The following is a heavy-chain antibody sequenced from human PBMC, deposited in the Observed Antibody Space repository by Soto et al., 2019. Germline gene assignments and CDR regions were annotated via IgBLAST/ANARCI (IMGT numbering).Heavy chain of an antibody. Sequence: EVQLLESGGGFVQPGGSLRLSCAASAFTFSTYAMTWVRQAPGKGLEWVSAVSGSGGSTYYADSVKGRFTISRDNSKNTLYLHMNSLRAEDTAVYFCAKSSATGSVISCIRPFAFDVWGQGTTVTVSS. CDR1: AFTFSTYA. CDR2: VSGSGGST. V-gene: IGHV3-23*01. CDR3: AKSSATGSVISCIRPFAFDV. D-gene: IGHD2-8*02. J-gene: IGHJ6*02.